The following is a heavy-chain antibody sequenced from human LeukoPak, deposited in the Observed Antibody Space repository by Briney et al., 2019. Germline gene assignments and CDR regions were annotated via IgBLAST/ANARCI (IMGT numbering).Heavy chain of an antibody. CDR2: IYTSGST. D-gene: IGHD2-15*01. V-gene: IGHV4-4*07. Sequence: SETLSLTCTVSGGSISSYYWSWIRQPAGKGLEWIGRIYTSGSTNYNPSLKSRVTMSVDTSKNQFSLKLSSVTAVDTAVYYCETYCSGGSCYSHDAFDIWGQGTMVTVSS. J-gene: IGHJ3*02. CDR1: GGSISSYY. CDR3: ETYCSGGSCYSHDAFDI.